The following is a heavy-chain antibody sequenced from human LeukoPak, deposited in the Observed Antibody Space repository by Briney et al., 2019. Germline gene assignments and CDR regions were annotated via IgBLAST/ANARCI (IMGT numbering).Heavy chain of an antibody. V-gene: IGHV4-34*01. D-gene: IGHD6-13*01. CDR3: ARKEGGQLANTRRWFDP. CDR2: INHTGTT. CDR1: GVSFSDYY. Sequence: SEALSLTGAVYGVSFSDYYWSWIRQPPGEGLEWIGEINHTGTTNYNPSLKSRVTISVDTSKNQFSLKLKSVTAADTAVYYCARKEGGQLANTRRWFDPWGQGTLVTVSS. J-gene: IGHJ5*02.